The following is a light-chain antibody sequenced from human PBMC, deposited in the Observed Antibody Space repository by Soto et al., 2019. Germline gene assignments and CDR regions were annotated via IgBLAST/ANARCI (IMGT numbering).Light chain of an antibody. Sequence: EILMTPSPASLSVSPGQRATLSCGASQSVRYNLDWYQHKPGKAPRLLIYGPSTRATGIPARFSGSGSGTEFTLTISSLQYEDFALYYCQQYNNWPRTFGHGTKVDIK. CDR3: QQYNNWPRT. V-gene: IGKV3-15*01. CDR2: GPS. J-gene: IGKJ1*01. CDR1: QSVRYN.